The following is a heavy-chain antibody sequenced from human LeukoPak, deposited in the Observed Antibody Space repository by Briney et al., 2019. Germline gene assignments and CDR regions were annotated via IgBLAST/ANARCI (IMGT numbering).Heavy chain of an antibody. Sequence: GGSLRLSCAASGFTFSSYWMHWVRQAPGKGLVWVSLINSDGSSTTYADSMKGRFTISRDNAKNTLYLQVNSLRAEDTAVYYCAREYYDDVWGSRLAYFDYWGQGTLVTVSS. J-gene: IGHJ4*02. CDR2: INSDGSST. CDR3: AREYYDDVWGSRLAYFDY. V-gene: IGHV3-74*01. CDR1: GFTFSSYW. D-gene: IGHD3-16*01.